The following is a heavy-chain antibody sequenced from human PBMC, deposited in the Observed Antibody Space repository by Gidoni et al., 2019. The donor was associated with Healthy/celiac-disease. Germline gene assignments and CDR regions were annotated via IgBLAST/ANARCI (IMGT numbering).Heavy chain of an antibody. D-gene: IGHD6-19*01. V-gene: IGHV3-23*01. J-gene: IGHJ4*02. CDR1: GFTFSSYA. CDR2: ISGSGGST. CDR3: AKEQGIAVASFGLLTGY. Sequence: EVQLLESGGGLVQPGGSLRLSCAASGFTFSSYAMSWVRQAPGKGLEWVSAISGSGGSTYYADSVKGRFTISRDNSKNTLYLQMNSLRAEDTAVYYCAKEQGIAVASFGLLTGYWGQGTLVTVSS.